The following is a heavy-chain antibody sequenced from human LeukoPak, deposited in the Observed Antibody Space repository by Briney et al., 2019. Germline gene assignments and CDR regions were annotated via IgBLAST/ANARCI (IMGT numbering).Heavy chain of an antibody. CDR3: TRRAITTTRTLWIEKEYWYFDL. CDR1: GFTFSGSA. J-gene: IGHJ2*01. V-gene: IGHV3-73*01. CDR2: IRSKANNYAT. Sequence: PGGSLKLSCAASGFTFSGSAMHWVRQASGKGLEWVGRIRSKANNYATAYAASVKGRFTISRDDSKNTAYLQMNSLKADDTAVYYCTRRAITTTRTLWIEKEYWYFDLWGRGTLVTVSS. D-gene: IGHD3-10*01.